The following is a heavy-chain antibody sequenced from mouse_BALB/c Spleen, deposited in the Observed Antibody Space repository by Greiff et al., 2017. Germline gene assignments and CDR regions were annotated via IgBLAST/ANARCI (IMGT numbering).Heavy chain of an antibody. CDR1: GYSFTSYW. Sequence: QVQLQQSGPQLVRPGASVKISCKASGYSFTSYWMHWVKQRPGQGLEWIGWIYPGDGSTKYNEKFKGKATLTADKSSSTAYMQLSSLTSENSAVYFCARNFYYGELEYAMDYWGQGTSVTVSS. D-gene: IGHD1-2*01. CDR2: IYPGDGST. CDR3: ARNFYYGELEYAMDY. J-gene: IGHJ4*01. V-gene: IGHV1S56*01.